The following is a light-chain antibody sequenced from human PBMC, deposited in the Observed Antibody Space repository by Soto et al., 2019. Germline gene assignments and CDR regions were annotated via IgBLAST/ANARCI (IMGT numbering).Light chain of an antibody. CDR2: GAS. Sequence: EIVMTQSPATLSVSPGERAALSFRASQSVSSTLAWYQHKPGQAPRLLIYGASTRATGIPARFSGSGSGTEFTLTISSLQSEDFAVYYCQQYNDWPQTFGQGTKVDIK. CDR3: QQYNDWPQT. V-gene: IGKV3-15*01. J-gene: IGKJ1*01. CDR1: QSVSST.